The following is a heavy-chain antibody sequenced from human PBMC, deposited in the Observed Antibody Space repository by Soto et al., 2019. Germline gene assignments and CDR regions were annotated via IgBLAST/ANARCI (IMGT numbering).Heavy chain of an antibody. CDR2: IIPLIGTT. Sequence: QVQLVQSGAEVRKPGSSVTVSCKASGGTFSTYGITWVRQAPGQGLEWMGNIIPLIGTTNYAQRFRGRVTITAVESTTTAYMDLSSLRSEETAVYYCAMVVMTTVPASFYYGLDVWGQVTTFTFSS. J-gene: IGHJ6*02. CDR3: AMVVMTTVPASFYYGLDV. CDR1: GGTFSTYG. V-gene: IGHV1-69*18. D-gene: IGHD4-17*01.